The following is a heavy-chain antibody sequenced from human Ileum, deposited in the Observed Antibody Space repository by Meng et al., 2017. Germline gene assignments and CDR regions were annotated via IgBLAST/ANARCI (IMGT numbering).Heavy chain of an antibody. Sequence: SVKVSCKASGGTFSNYAINWVRQGPGQGLEWMGGIVPMLVQATNAQTFQGRIMITADDSTSTAYMSLSSLTSADTAVDYCGRPHGPWSGHYAMDFWGQGTAVTVSS. J-gene: IGHJ6*02. V-gene: IGHV1-69*10. CDR2: IVPMLVQA. D-gene: IGHD3-3*01. CDR1: GGTFSNYA. CDR3: GRPHGPWSGHYAMDF.